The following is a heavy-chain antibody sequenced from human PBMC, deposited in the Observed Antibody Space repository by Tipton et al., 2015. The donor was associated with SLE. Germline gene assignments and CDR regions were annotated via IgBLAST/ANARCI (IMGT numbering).Heavy chain of an antibody. Sequence: TLSLTCTVSGDSISNVNYYWNWLRQRPGKGLEWIGYVYYSGNTLYNPSLRSRVTMSLDTSKNQFSLKLRSLTAADTAVYYCARVSGGIAYMDVWGKGTTVTFSS. J-gene: IGHJ6*03. CDR2: VYYSGNT. V-gene: IGHV4-30-4*08. CDR3: ARVSGGIAYMDV. D-gene: IGHD6-13*01. CDR1: GDSISNVNYY.